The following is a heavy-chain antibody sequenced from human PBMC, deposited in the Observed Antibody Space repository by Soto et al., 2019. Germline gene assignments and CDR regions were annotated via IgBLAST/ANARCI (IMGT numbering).Heavy chain of an antibody. V-gene: IGHV4-59*08. D-gene: IGHD1-1*01. Sequence: QVQLQQSGPGLVKPSETLSLTCSVSSGPSSTHNWGWIRQPPGRGLEWIGYVYSTGGTSYNPSLKSRVTISADTSTNHISLTLSSVTAADTALYYCVRQGIGNQHGLVDVWGQGTTVTVSS. CDR3: VRQGIGNQHGLVDV. J-gene: IGHJ6*02. CDR2: VYSTGGT. CDR1: SGPSSTHN.